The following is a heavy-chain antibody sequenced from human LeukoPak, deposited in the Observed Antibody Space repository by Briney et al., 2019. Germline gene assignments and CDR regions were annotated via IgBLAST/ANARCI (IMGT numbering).Heavy chain of an antibody. CDR3: ASEVGATGDY. J-gene: IGHJ4*02. D-gene: IGHD1-26*01. Sequence: PGGSLRLSSAASGFTFSSYGMHWVRQAPGQGLEWVAFIRYDGSNKYYADSVKGRFTISRDNSKNTLYLQMNSLRAEDTAVYYCASEVGATGDYWGQGTLVTVSS. V-gene: IGHV3-30*02. CDR1: GFTFSSYG. CDR2: IRYDGSNK.